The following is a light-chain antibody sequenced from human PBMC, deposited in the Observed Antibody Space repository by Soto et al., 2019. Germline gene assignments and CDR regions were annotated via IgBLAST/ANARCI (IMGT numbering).Light chain of an antibody. Sequence: EIVLTQSPGTLSLSPGERATLSCRASQSVSSNYLAWYQQKPGQAPRLLIYGASNRATGIPERFSGSGSGTDFTLTISRLELADFAVYSCQQYDSSSMYTFGQGTNLEIK. V-gene: IGKV3-20*01. CDR1: QSVSSNY. CDR3: QQYDSSSMYT. CDR2: GAS. J-gene: IGKJ2*01.